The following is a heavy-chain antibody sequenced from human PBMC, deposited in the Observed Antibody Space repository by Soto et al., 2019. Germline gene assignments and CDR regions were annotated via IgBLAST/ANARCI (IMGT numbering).Heavy chain of an antibody. Sequence: ASVKVSCKPSGYTFTSHGISWVRQAPGQGLEWMGWISTYNGKTDYAQKFQGRVTMTADTRTSTVYMEVRSLRSDDTAVYYCARLLTEGATYREDAFDMWGQGTKVTVSS. CDR3: ARLLTEGATYREDAFDM. CDR2: ISTYNGKT. J-gene: IGHJ3*02. D-gene: IGHD1-26*01. CDR1: GYTFTSHG. V-gene: IGHV1-18*01.